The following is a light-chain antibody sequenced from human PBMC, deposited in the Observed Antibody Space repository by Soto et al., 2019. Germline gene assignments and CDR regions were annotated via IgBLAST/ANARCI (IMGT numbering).Light chain of an antibody. J-gene: IGKJ1*01. CDR2: DAS. Sequence: DIHLIQSPSTLSASVGDRVTITCRANQTISRWLAWYQQKPGKAPKFLIYDASILESGVPSRFSGSGSETEFTLTISSLQPDDFATYYCQHYNTYPWTFGQGTKV. V-gene: IGKV1-5*01. CDR3: QHYNTYPWT. CDR1: QTISRW.